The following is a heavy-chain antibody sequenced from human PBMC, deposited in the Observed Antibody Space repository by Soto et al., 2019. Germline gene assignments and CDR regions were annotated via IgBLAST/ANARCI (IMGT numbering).Heavy chain of an antibody. V-gene: IGHV3-33*01. CDR2: IWYDGSNK. Sequence: QVLLVESGGGVVQPGRSLRLSCAASGFTFSSYGMHWVRQAPGKGLEWVAVIWYDGSNKYYADSVKGRFTISRDNSKNTLYLQMNSLRAEDTAVYYCAREYGDGDYVFWFDPWGQGTLVTVSS. J-gene: IGHJ5*02. CDR1: GFTFSSYG. D-gene: IGHD4-17*01. CDR3: AREYGDGDYVFWFDP.